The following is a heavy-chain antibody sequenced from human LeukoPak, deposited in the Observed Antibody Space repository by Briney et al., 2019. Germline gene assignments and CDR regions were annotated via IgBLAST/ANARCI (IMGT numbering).Heavy chain of an antibody. CDR3: AKDRTDRSY. D-gene: IGHD1-14*01. CDR1: GFTFSSYA. V-gene: IGHV3-23*01. J-gene: IGHJ4*02. CDR2: ISGSGDST. Sequence: PGGSLRLSRAASGFTFSSYAMNWVRQAPGKGLEWVSAISGSGDSTYYADSVKGRFTISRDNSKNTLYLQMNSVRAEDTAVYNCAKDRTDRSYWGQGTLVTVFS.